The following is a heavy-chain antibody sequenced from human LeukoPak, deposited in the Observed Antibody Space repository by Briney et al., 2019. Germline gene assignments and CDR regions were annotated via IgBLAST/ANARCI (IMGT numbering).Heavy chain of an antibody. Sequence: SETLSLTCAVSGGSINNYFWNWIRQPAGKGLEWIGRIYTSGNTNCKPSLKSRVTMSVDTSKNQFSLKLSSVTAADTAVYYCAREISFGGSDYWGQGTLVTVSS. CDR1: GGSINNYF. CDR2: IYTSGNT. V-gene: IGHV4-4*07. CDR3: AREISFGGSDY. D-gene: IGHD2-15*01. J-gene: IGHJ4*02.